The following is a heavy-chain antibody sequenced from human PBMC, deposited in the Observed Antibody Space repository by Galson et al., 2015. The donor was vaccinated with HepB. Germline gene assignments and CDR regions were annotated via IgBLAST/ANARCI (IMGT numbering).Heavy chain of an antibody. D-gene: IGHD5-18*01. V-gene: IGHV3-21*01. Sequence: SLRLSCAASGFTFSSYSMNWVRQAPGKGLEWVSSISSSSSYIYYADSVKGRFTISRDNAKNSLCLQMNSLRAEDTAVYYCASDTSYYYGMDVWGQGTTVTVSS. CDR2: ISSSSSYI. CDR3: ASDTSYYYGMDV. J-gene: IGHJ6*02. CDR1: GFTFSSYS.